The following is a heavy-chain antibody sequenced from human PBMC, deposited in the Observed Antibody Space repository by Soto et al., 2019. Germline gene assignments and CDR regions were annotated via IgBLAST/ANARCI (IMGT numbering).Heavy chain of an antibody. D-gene: IGHD3-22*01. CDR1: GYTFTSYG. V-gene: IGHV1-18*01. CDR2: ISAYNGNT. J-gene: IGHJ6*02. Sequence: QVQLVQSGAEVKKPGASVKVSCKASGYTFTSYGISWVRQAPGQGLEWMGWISAYNGNTNYAQKLQGRVTMPTDTSTSTAYMELRSLRSDDTAVYYCARDHPYYYDSSGYYRRHYYYGMDVWGQGTTVTVSS. CDR3: ARDHPYYYDSSGYYRRHYYYGMDV.